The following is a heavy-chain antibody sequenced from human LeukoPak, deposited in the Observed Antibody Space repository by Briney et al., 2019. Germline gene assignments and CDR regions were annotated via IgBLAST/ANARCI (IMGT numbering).Heavy chain of an antibody. CDR1: GYSFTNYC. V-gene: IGHV5-51*01. D-gene: IGHD4-23*01. CDR3: ARRLGGLDP. Sequence: GESLKIFCKGSGYSFTNYCNGRVRQMPGKGLGWVGIIYPGDSDTRYSPSFQGQVTISADKYISTAYLQWSSLKASDTAMYYCARRLGGLDPWGQGTLVTVSS. CDR2: IYPGDSDT. J-gene: IGHJ5*02.